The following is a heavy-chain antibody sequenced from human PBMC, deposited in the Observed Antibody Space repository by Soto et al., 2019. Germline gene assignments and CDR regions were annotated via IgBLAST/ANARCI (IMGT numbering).Heavy chain of an antibody. CDR2: IIPIFGTA. CDR3: ARDGSSSPATRDYYYGMDV. D-gene: IGHD6-6*01. V-gene: IGHV1-69*06. Sequence: SVKVSCKASGGTFSSYAISWVRQAPGQGLEWMGGIIPIFGTANYAQKFQGRVTITADKSTSTAYMELSRLRSEDTAVYYCARDGSSSPATRDYYYGMDVWGQGTTVTSP. CDR1: GGTFSSYA. J-gene: IGHJ6*02.